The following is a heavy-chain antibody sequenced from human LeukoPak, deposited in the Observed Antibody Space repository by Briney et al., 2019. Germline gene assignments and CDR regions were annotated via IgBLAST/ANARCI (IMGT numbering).Heavy chain of an antibody. V-gene: IGHV4-61*02. CDR3: AREGVRKRDWNDCLDY. CDR2: IYTSGST. Sequence: SETLSLTCTVSGGSISSGSYYWSWIRQPAGTGLEWIGRIYTSGSTNYNPSLKSRVTISVDTSKNQFSLKLSSVTAADTAVYYCAREGVRKRDWNDCLDYWGQGTLVTGSS. CDR1: GGSISSGSYY. J-gene: IGHJ4*02. D-gene: IGHD2-21*01.